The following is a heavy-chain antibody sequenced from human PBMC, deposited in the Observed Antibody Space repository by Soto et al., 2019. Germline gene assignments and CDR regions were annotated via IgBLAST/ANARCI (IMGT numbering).Heavy chain of an antibody. J-gene: IGHJ2*01. CDR3: AKDKGPGSYTNWCFDV. D-gene: IGHD3-10*01. Sequence: HPGGSLRLSCAAPGLTFSRFAMSWVRQAPGKGLEWVATIHGSGAITNYADSVRGRFTISRDNSKDTMYLQLNTPRVEDTAVYYCAKDKGPGSYTNWCFDVWGRGTLVTVSS. CDR2: IHGSGAIT. V-gene: IGHV3-23*01. CDR1: GLTFSRFA.